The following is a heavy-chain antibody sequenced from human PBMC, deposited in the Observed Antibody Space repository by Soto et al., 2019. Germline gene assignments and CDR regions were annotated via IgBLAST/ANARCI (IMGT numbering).Heavy chain of an antibody. D-gene: IGHD3-22*01. CDR2: IWYDGSNK. Sequence: GGSLRLSCAASGFTFSSYVMHWVRQAPGKGLEWVAVIWYDGSNKYYADSVKGRFTISRDNSKNTLYLQMNSLRAEDTAVYYCAREKWGSSGYPEFYGMDVWGQGTTVTVSS. CDR3: AREKWGSSGYPEFYGMDV. CDR1: GFTFSSYV. J-gene: IGHJ6*02. V-gene: IGHV3-33*01.